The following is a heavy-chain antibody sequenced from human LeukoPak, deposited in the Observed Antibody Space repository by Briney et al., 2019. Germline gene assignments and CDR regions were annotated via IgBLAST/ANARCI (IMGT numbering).Heavy chain of an antibody. CDR1: GYTFTSYG. D-gene: IGHD4-23*01. J-gene: IGHJ5*02. V-gene: IGHV1-18*01. CDR3: ARDWDYGGKSGYNWFDP. Sequence: ASVKVSCTASGYTFTSYGISWVRQAPGQGLEWMGWISAYNGNTNHAQKFQGRVTMTTDTSTTTAYMELRSLRSDDTAVYYCARDWDYGGKSGYNWFDPWGQGTLVTVSS. CDR2: ISAYNGNT.